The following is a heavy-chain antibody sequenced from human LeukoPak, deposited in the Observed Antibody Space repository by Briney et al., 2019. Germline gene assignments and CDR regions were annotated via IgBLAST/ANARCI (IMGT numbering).Heavy chain of an antibody. J-gene: IGHJ3*02. CDR3: ARDHTYYYDSSGYFDDAFDI. CDR2: IFYSGST. D-gene: IGHD3-22*01. CDR1: GGSISTSNYY. V-gene: IGHV4-39*07. Sequence: SETLSLTCTVSGGSISTSNYYWGWIRQPPGKGLEWIGNIFYSGSTYYNPSLKSRVTISVDTSKNQFSLKLSSVTAADTAVYYCARDHTYYYDSSGYFDDAFDIWGQGTMVTVSS.